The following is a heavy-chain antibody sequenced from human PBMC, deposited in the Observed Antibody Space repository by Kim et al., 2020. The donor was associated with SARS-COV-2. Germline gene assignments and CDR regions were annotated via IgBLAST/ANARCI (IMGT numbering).Heavy chain of an antibody. V-gene: IGHV4-34*01. J-gene: IGHJ4*02. D-gene: IGHD3-10*01. CDR3: ARGGRGRYGSGSYYIDY. Sequence: RQGRVSISVDTSKNHFSLKLSSVTAADTAVYYCARGGRGRYGSGSYYIDYWGQGTLVTVSS.